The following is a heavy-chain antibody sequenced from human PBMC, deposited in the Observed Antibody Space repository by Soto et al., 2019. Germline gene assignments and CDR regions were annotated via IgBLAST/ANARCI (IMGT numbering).Heavy chain of an antibody. Sequence: QVQLVESGGSVVQPGRSLRLCCAASGFTFSSSAMHWVRQAQGKGLEWVAVISYDGSNKQYADSVKGRFTISRDNSKNTLDLQMNSLRTEDTAVYHCAGDARAGYCRGGSCYFYYGLDVWGPGTTVIVSS. CDR2: ISYDGSNK. J-gene: IGHJ6*02. D-gene: IGHD2-15*01. CDR1: GFTFSSSA. V-gene: IGHV3-30-3*01. CDR3: AGDARAGYCRGGSCYFYYGLDV.